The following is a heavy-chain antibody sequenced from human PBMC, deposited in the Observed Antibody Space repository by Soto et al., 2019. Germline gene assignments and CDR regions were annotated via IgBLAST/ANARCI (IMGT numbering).Heavy chain of an antibody. V-gene: IGHV2-5*02. Sequence: QITLKESGPTLVKPTQTLTLTCTFSGFSLSTSEVGVGWIRQPPGKALEWLALLYWDDDKRYNPSLKRRLTITKDTSKTQVVLTLTNVDPVDTATYYCVHRAGMGGNSCLPGHWGKGTLVTVAS. CDR1: GFSLSTSEVG. J-gene: IGHJ4*02. CDR3: VHRAGMGGNSCLPGH. CDR2: LYWDDDK. D-gene: IGHD6-13*01.